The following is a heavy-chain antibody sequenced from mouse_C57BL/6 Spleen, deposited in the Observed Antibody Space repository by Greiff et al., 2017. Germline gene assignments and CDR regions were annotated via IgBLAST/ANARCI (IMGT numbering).Heavy chain of an antibody. J-gene: IGHJ4*01. CDR3: ARYNYGNYGGYAMDY. CDR1: GYTFTSYG. Sequence: LVESGAELARPGASVKLSCKASGYTFTSYGISWVKQRTGQGLEWIGEIYPRSGNTYYNEKFKGKATLTADKSSSTAYMELRSLTSEDSAVYFCARYNYGNYGGYAMDYWGQGTSVTVSS. V-gene: IGHV1-81*01. D-gene: IGHD2-1*01. CDR2: IYPRSGNT.